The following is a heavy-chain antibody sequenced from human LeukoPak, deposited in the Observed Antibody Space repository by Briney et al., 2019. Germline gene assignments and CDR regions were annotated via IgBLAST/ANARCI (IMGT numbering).Heavy chain of an antibody. Sequence: SETLSLTCTVSGGSISAYYWNWIRQPAGKGLEWIGRIYTSGSANYNPPLKSRVTMSVDTSKNQFSLRLSSVTAADTAVYYCARGHYYGFWSGYYQGWFDPWGQGTLVTVSS. CDR3: ARGHYYGFWSGYYQGWFDP. J-gene: IGHJ5*02. V-gene: IGHV4-4*07. CDR2: IYTSGSA. CDR1: GGSISAYY. D-gene: IGHD3-3*01.